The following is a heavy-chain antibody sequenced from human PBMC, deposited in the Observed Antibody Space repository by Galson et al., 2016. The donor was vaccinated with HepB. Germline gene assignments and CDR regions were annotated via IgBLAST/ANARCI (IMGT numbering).Heavy chain of an antibody. D-gene: IGHD6-13*01. Sequence: SLRLSCAASGFTFSSYWMSWVRQAPGKRLECVANIKQDGSEQYYVDSVKGRFTISRDNSKNTLYLQMNSLGAEDTAIYYCAVRYSSIWYFQHWGRGTLVSGSS. CDR3: AVRYSSIWYFQH. J-gene: IGHJ1*01. CDR1: GFTFSSYW. CDR2: IKQDGSEQ. V-gene: IGHV3-7*05.